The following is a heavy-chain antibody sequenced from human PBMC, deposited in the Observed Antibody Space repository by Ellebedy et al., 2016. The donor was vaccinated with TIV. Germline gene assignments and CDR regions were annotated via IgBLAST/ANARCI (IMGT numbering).Heavy chain of an antibody. J-gene: IGHJ3*02. V-gene: IGHV1-69*04. CDR2: VIPILGRP. CDR1: GGTFSSYG. Sequence: ASVQVSCKASGGTFSSYGINWVRQAPGQGLEWMGRVIPILGRPDYAQSFQGRVTIYSAKSTGTPYLELSSLISEDTAIYYCAREIYYYDSSGYHPPSIWGQGTKVTVSS. CDR3: AREIYYYDSSGYHPPSI. D-gene: IGHD3-22*01.